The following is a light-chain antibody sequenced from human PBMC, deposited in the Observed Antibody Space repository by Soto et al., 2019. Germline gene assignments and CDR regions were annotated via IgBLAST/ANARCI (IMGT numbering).Light chain of an antibody. V-gene: IGLV1-51*01. J-gene: IGLJ2*01. CDR1: HSNIGNNY. Sequence: QSVLTQPPSVSAAPGQKVSISCSGSHSNIGNNYVSWYQQFPGAAPKLLIYDTRKRPSWIPDRFSASKSGTSATLVFTGLQSGDEAYYYCGTWDSSLSAGRFGGGTKLTVL. CDR3: GTWDSSLSAGR. CDR2: DTR.